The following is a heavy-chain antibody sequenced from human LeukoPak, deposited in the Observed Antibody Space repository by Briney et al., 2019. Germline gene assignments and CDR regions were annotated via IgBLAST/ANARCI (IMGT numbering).Heavy chain of an antibody. CDR1: GFTFSSSA. CDR3: AKQLGYCSDGSCYFPY. V-gene: IGHV3-23*01. Sequence: GRSLRLSCAASGFTFSSSAMSWVRQAPGKGLEWVSAISNNGGYTYYADSVQGRFTISRDNSKSTLCLQMNSLRAEDAAVYYCAKQLGYCSDGSCYFPYWGQGTLVTVSS. D-gene: IGHD2-15*01. J-gene: IGHJ4*02. CDR2: ISNNGGYT.